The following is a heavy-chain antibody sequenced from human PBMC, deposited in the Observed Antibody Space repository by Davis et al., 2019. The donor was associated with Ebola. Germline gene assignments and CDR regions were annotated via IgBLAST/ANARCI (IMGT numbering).Heavy chain of an antibody. CDR1: VITFSSYA. CDR3: ARCPGYYGSGEAWFDP. D-gene: IGHD3-10*01. V-gene: IGHV3-74*01. J-gene: IGHJ5*02. CDR2: INSDGSST. Sequence: HTGGSLRLSCADSVITFSSYAMSWVRQAPGKGLVWVSRINSDGSSTSYADSVKGRFTISRDNAKNTRYLQMNSLRAEDTAVYYCARCPGYYGSGEAWFDPWGQGTLVTVSS.